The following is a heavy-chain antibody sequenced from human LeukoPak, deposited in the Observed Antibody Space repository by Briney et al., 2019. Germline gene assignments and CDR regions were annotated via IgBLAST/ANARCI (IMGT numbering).Heavy chain of an antibody. J-gene: IGHJ4*02. D-gene: IGHD6-19*01. V-gene: IGHV3-7*01. CDR2: IKQDGSEK. CDR3: ASSDRLYSSGWYDY. CDR1: GFTFSSYW. Sequence: GGSLRLSCAASGFTFSSYWMSWVRQAPGKGLEWVANIKQDGSEKYYVDSVKGRFTISRDNAKNSLYLQMNSLRAEDTAVYYCASSDRLYSSGWYDYWGQGTLVTVSS.